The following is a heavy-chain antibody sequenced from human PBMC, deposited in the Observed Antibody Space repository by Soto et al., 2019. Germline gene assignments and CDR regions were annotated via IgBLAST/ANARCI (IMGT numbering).Heavy chain of an antibody. J-gene: IGHJ4*02. V-gene: IGHV3-48*03. CDR3: ARAWGGFWSGYYFDY. Sequence: PGGSLRLSCAASGFTFSSYEMNWVRQAPGKGLEWVSYISSSGSTIYYADSVKGRFTISRDNAKNSLYLQMNSLRAEDTAVYYCARAWGGFWSGYYFDYWGQGTLVTVS. CDR1: GFTFSSYE. CDR2: ISSSGSTI. D-gene: IGHD3-3*01.